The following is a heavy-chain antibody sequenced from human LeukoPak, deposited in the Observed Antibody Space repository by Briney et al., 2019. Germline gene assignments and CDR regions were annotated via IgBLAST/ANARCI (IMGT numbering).Heavy chain of an antibody. D-gene: IGHD6-13*01. V-gene: IGHV3-21*01. J-gene: IGHJ4*02. CDR1: GFTFDDYT. CDR2: ISSSSSYI. Sequence: GGSLRLSCAASGFTFDDYTMNWVRQAPGKGLEWVSSISSSSSYIYYADSVKGRFTISRDNAKNSLYLQMNSLRAEDTAVYYCARDHTKIETGYSSSLDYWGQGTLVTVSS. CDR3: ARDHTKIETGYSSSLDY.